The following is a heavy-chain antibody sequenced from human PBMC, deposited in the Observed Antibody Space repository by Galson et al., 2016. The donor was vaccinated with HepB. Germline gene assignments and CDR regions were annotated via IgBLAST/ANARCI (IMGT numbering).Heavy chain of an antibody. CDR1: GFTFSSYG. J-gene: IGHJ4*02. CDR3: AKSGRYYGVDHFDY. CDR2: ISYDGSNK. Sequence: SLRLSCAASGFTFSSYGMHWVRQAPDKGLEWVAVISYDGSNKYYADSVKGRFTISRDNSKNTLYLQMNSLRAEDTAVYYCAKSGRYYGVDHFDYWGQGTLVTVSS. D-gene: IGHD4-17*01. V-gene: IGHV3-30*18.